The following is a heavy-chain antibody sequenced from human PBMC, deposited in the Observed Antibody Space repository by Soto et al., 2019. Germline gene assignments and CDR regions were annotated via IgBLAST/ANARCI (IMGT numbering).Heavy chain of an antibody. V-gene: IGHV4-4*02. CDR2: IYHSGST. CDR3: ASGYYYDSSGSKTGYGMDV. D-gene: IGHD3-22*01. J-gene: IGHJ6*02. Sequence: SETLSLTCAVSGGSISSSNWWSWVRQPPGKGLEWIGEIYHSGSTNYNPSLKSRVTISVDKSKNQFSLKLSSVTAADTAVYYCASGYYYDSSGSKTGYGMDVWGQGTTVTVSS. CDR1: GGSISSSNW.